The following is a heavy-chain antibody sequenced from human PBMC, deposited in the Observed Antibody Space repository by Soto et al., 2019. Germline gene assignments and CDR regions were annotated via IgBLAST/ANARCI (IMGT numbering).Heavy chain of an antibody. CDR1: GGSVSSGSYY. CDR2: IYYRGST. V-gene: IGHV4-61*01. CDR3: ARVPILLWFGESPYAFEI. Sequence: PSETLSLTCTVSGGSVSSGSYYWSWIRQPPGKGLEWIGYIYYRGSTNYNPSLKSRVNISVDTSKNRFSLKLSSVTAADTAVYYCARVPILLWFGESPYAFEIWGRGTMVTVSS. D-gene: IGHD3-10*01. J-gene: IGHJ3*02.